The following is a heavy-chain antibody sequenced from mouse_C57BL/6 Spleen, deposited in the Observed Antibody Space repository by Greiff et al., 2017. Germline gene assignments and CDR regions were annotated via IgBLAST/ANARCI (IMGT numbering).Heavy chain of an antibody. V-gene: IGHV1-80*01. D-gene: IGHD2-12*01. J-gene: IGHJ4*01. CDR2: IYPGDGDT. CDR1: GYAFSSYW. Sequence: QVQLKQSGAELVKPGASVKISCKASGYAFSSYWMNWVKQRPGKGLEWIGQIYPGDGDTNYNGKFKGKAPLTADKSSSTDYMQLSSLTSEDSAVYYCARDSYYGAMDYWGQGTSVTVSS. CDR3: ARDSYYGAMDY.